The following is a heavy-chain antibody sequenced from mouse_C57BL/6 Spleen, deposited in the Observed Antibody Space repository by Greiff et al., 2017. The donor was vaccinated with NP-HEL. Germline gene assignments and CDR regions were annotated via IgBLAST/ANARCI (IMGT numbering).Heavy chain of an antibody. Sequence: VHVKQSGPELVKPGASVKIPCKASGYTFTDYNMDWVKQSHGKSLEWIGDINPNNGGTIYNQKFKGKATLTVDKSSSTAYMELRSLTSEDTAVYYCAREGGSSPRYFDVWGTGTTVTVSS. D-gene: IGHD1-1*01. J-gene: IGHJ1*03. CDR3: AREGGSSPRYFDV. V-gene: IGHV1-18*01. CDR1: GYTFTDYN. CDR2: INPNNGGT.